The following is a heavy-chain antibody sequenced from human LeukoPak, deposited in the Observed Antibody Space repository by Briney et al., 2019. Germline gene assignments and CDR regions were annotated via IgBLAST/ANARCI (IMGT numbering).Heavy chain of an antibody. J-gene: IGHJ4*02. V-gene: IGHV4-34*01. CDR1: GGSFSGYY. Sequence: SETLSLTCAVYGGSFSGYYWSWIRQPPGKGLEWIGEINHSGSTNYNPSLKSRVTISVDTSKNQFSLKLSSVTAADTAVYYCARGPILHYDFWSGYYYWGQGTLVTVFS. D-gene: IGHD3-3*01. CDR2: INHSGST. CDR3: ARGPILHYDFWSGYYY.